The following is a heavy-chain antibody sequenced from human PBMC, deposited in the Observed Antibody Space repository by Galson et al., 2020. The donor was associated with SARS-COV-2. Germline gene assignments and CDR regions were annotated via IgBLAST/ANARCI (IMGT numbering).Heavy chain of an antibody. CDR2: FDPEDGET. D-gene: IGHD4-17*01. J-gene: IGHJ4*02. Sequence: ASVKVSCKVSGNTLIELSMHWVRQAPGKGLEWLGGFDPEDGETIYAQKFQGRVTMTEDTYTHTAYMELSSLRSEDTAVYYCATVRISLYGDYTFDYWGQGTLVTVSS. V-gene: IGHV1-24*01. CDR1: GNTLIELS. CDR3: ATVRISLYGDYTFDY.